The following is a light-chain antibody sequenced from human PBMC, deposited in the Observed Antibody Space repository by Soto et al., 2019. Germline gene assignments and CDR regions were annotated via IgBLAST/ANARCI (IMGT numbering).Light chain of an antibody. CDR3: QQRFSWPPT. CDR1: QSVSRY. CDR2: DTS. Sequence: EIGLTQSPATLSLSPGDRATLSCRASQSVSRYLAWYQQKPGQAPRLLIHDTSTRATGVPDTFSGSGSGTEFTLTISRLETEDSAMYYCQQRFSWPPTFGGGTHVEIK. V-gene: IGKV3-11*01. J-gene: IGKJ4*01.